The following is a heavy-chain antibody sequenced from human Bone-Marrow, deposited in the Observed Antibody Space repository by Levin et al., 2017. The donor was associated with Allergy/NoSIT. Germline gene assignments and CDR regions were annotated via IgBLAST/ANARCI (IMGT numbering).Heavy chain of an antibody. CDR1: GGTFSSYP. V-gene: IGHV1-69*04. D-gene: IGHD1-26*01. CDR2: IIPILGIA. CDR3: ARANGIVGANLAYYFDY. J-gene: IGHJ4*02. Sequence: SVKVSCKASGGTFSSYPISWVRQAPGQGLEWMGRIIPILGIANYAQKFQGRVTITADKSTSTAYMELSSLRSEDTAVYYCARANGIVGANLAYYFDYWGQGTLVTVSS.